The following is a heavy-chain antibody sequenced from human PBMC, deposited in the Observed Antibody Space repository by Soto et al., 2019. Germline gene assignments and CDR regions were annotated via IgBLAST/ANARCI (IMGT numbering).Heavy chain of an antibody. CDR2: IYYSGGT. V-gene: IGHV4-61*08. Sequence: PSETLSLTCTVSGAALSSGGYFYTWVRQPPGKGLEGLGDIYYSGGTNDNPSLKSRVTISLDKSKSQFSLTLISVTAADTAVYYCTREQSDDNYFDPWGQGTLVTVSS. CDR3: TREQSDDNYFDP. D-gene: IGHD6-19*01. J-gene: IGHJ5*02. CDR1: GAALSSGGYF.